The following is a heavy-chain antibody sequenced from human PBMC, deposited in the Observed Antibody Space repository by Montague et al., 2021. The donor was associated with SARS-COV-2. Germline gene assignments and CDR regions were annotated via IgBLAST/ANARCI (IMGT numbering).Heavy chain of an antibody. V-gene: IGHV4-34*01. CDR1: GGSFSGYY. D-gene: IGHD4-23*01. CDR3: ARDVRTSTWLIRCYGGNYYLDS. Sequence: SETLSLTCAVYGGSFSGYYWNWIRQPPGKGLQWIGDINHRGSTNYHPSLKSRVTISIDKSANQFSLKLASLTAADTAIYFCARDVRTSTWLIRCYGGNYYLDSWGQGTLVAVSS. J-gene: IGHJ4*02. CDR2: INHRGST.